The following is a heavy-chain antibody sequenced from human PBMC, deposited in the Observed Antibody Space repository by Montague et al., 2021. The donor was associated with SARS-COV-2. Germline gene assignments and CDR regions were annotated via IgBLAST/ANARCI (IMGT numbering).Heavy chain of an antibody. V-gene: IGHV4-34*01. CDR1: GGSFSDSY. CDR2: INHRGTS. J-gene: IGHJ4*02. CDR3: ARGRQHYNMIVVVMTGGEYYFDY. D-gene: IGHD3-22*01. Sequence: SETLSLTCAVYGGSFSDSYWSWIRQPPGKGLEWTGEINHRGTSNYNPSLKSRVSLSVDTSKNQFSLYLGSVTAADTAVYYCARGRQHYNMIVVVMTGGEYYFDYWGQGTLVTVSS.